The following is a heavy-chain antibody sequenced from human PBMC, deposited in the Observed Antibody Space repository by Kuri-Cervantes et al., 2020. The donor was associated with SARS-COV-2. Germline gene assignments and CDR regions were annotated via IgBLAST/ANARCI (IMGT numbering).Heavy chain of an antibody. V-gene: IGHV1-58*02. J-gene: IGHJ5*02. D-gene: IGHD3-10*01. CDR2: IVVGSGNT. CDR1: GSTFSGSA. Sequence: SVKVSCKASGSTFSGSAIQWVRQARGQRLEWIGWIVVGSGNTDYAREFQERVTIIRDMSTTTVYMEFSGLRTDDTAMYYCAPFYYRSINNWSDPWGQGTQVTVSS. CDR3: APFYYRSINNWSDP.